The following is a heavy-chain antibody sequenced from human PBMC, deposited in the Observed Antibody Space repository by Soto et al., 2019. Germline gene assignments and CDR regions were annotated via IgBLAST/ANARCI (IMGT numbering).Heavy chain of an antibody. J-gene: IGHJ4*02. CDR2: INAGNGNT. Sequence: RASVKVSCKASGYTFTSYAMHWVRQAPGQRLERMGWINAGNGNTKYSQKYQGRDTITRDTSASTAYMELNSLRAEDTAVYYCARDPPEWELLLDYWGQGTPVTVSS. CDR3: ARDPPEWELLLDY. V-gene: IGHV1-3*01. CDR1: GYTFTSYA. D-gene: IGHD1-26*01.